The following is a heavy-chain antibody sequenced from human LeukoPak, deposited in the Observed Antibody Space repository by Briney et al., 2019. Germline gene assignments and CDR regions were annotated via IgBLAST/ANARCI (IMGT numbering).Heavy chain of an antibody. D-gene: IGHD3-22*01. J-gene: IGHJ4*02. CDR3: ARPDYYDSSGYYVY. CDR1: GGSFSGYY. CDR2: INHSGST. V-gene: IGHV4-34*01. Sequence: SETLSLTCAVYGGSFSGYYWSWIRQPPGKGLEWIGEINHSGSTNYNPSLKSRVTISVDTSKNQFSLKLSSVTAADTAVYYCARPDYYDSSGYYVYWGQGTLVTVSS.